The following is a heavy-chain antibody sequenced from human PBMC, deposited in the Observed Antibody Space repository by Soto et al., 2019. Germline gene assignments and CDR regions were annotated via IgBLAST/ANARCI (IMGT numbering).Heavy chain of an antibody. V-gene: IGHV3-33*03. D-gene: IGHD6-19*01. CDR3: VRGPTTPGWLDPSNL. Sequence: QVQLLESGGGVVQSGTSLRLSCVASGFTLSSHGMHWVRQAPGKGLEWVSFIWDDGRDKYYADSVEGRFLISRDNSKNTMNLEGKSLVPEDPALSSCVRGPTTPGWLDPSNLWGRGTMVTVS. CDR1: GFTLSSHG. J-gene: IGHJ3*01. CDR2: IWDDGRDK.